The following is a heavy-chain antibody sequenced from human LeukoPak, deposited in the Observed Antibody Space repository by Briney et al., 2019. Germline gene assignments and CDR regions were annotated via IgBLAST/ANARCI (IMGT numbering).Heavy chain of an antibody. CDR1: GGSISSSSYY. V-gene: IGHV4-39*07. CDR2: IYYSGST. J-gene: IGHJ4*02. CDR3: ARDLEGWPAGMAY. D-gene: IGHD3-3*01. Sequence: SETLSHTCTVSGGSISSSSYYWGWIRQPPGKGLEWIGSIYYSGSTYYNPSLKSRVTISVDTSKNQFSLKLSSVTAADTAVYYCARDLEGWPAGMAYWGQGTLVTVSS.